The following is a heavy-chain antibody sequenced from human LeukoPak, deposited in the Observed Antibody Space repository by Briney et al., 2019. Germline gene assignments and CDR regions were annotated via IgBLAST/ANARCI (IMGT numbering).Heavy chain of an antibody. CDR1: GFNFDNFW. CDR3: AKARGNYYDSSGYPNWFDP. CDR2: IRYDGSNK. V-gene: IGHV3-30*02. D-gene: IGHD3-22*01. Sequence: GGSLRLSWAASGFNFDNFWMSWVRQAPGKWLEWVAFIRYDGSNKYYADSVKGRFTISRDNSKNTLYLQMNSLRAEDTAVYYCAKARGNYYDSSGYPNWFDPWGQGTLVTVSS. J-gene: IGHJ5*02.